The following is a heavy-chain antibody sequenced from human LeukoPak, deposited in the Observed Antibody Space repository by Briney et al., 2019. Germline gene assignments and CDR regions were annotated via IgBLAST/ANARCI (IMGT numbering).Heavy chain of an antibody. Sequence: GGSLRLSCAASAFTFSSYAMSWVRQAPGKGLEWVSAISAGADSTYYADSVQGRFTISRDNSRNTLYLQMNSLRAEDTAVYYCAKSGAGSYAPYYYYYMDVWGKGTTVTVSS. V-gene: IGHV3-23*01. CDR3: AKSGAGSYAPYYYYYMDV. CDR1: AFTFSSYA. J-gene: IGHJ6*03. CDR2: ISAGADST. D-gene: IGHD3-16*01.